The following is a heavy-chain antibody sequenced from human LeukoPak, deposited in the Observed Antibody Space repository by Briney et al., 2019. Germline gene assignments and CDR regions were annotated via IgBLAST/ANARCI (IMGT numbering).Heavy chain of an antibody. D-gene: IGHD6-19*01. CDR1: GDTFTSYG. J-gene: IGHJ6*02. CDR3: ARAVIAVAGTYYYYGMDV. Sequence: ASVKVTCKASGDTFTSYGISWVRQAPGQGLEWMGWISAYNGNTNYAQKLQGRVTMTTDTSTSAAYMELRSLRSDDTAVYYCARAVIAVAGTYYYYGMDVWGQGTTVTVSS. V-gene: IGHV1-18*01. CDR2: ISAYNGNT.